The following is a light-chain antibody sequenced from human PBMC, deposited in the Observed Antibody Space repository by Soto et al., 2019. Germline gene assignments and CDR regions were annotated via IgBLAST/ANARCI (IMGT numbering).Light chain of an antibody. V-gene: IGKV3-20*01. CDR2: AAS. Sequence: EIVLTQSPGTLSLSPGERATLSCRASQSVSSYYLAWYQQKPGQAPRLLIYAASSRATGIPDRFSGGGSGTDFPLTISRLEPEDFAVYYCQQCGRSPWTFGQGTKVEIK. CDR3: QQCGRSPWT. J-gene: IGKJ1*01. CDR1: QSVSSYY.